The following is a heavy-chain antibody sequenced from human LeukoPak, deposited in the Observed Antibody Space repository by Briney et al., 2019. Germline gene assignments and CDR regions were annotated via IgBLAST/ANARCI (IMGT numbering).Heavy chain of an antibody. J-gene: IGHJ4*02. D-gene: IGHD2-15*01. CDR2: IIPIFGTA. Sequence: SVKVSCKASGGTFSSYAISWVRQAPGQGLEWMGGIIPIFGTANYAQKFQGRVTITADKSTSTAYMELSRLRSEDTAVYYCARYCSGGSCYSYFDYWGQGTLVTVSS. CDR3: ARYCSGGSCYSYFDY. V-gene: IGHV1-69*06. CDR1: GGTFSSYA.